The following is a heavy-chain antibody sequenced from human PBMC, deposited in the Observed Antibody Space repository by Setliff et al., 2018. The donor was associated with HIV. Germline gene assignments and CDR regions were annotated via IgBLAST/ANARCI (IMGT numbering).Heavy chain of an antibody. D-gene: IGHD5-12*01. V-gene: IGHV3-7*01. Sequence: TGGSLRLSCVASGFTSSNYWLSWVRQAPGKGLEWVASINEDGSEKNYVDSVKGRFTISRDNAKNSLFLQVNSLRAEDTAVYYCARVVATSDYWGQGTLVTVSS. CDR2: INEDGSEK. CDR3: ARVVATSDY. CDR1: GFTSSNYW. J-gene: IGHJ4*02.